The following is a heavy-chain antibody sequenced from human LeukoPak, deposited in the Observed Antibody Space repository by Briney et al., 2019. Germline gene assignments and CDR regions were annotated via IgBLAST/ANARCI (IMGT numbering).Heavy chain of an antibody. J-gene: IGHJ4*02. CDR2: VSAYNGNT. V-gene: IGHV1-18*01. D-gene: IGHD5-12*01. CDR1: GYTFNSYG. Sequence: GASVKVSCKTSGYTFNSYGLIWVRQAPGQGLEWMGWVSAYNGNTDYAQKFQGRLTMTTDTSTSTAYMEMRSLRSDDTAVYYCARAEPLVATIFDYWGQGTLVTVSS. CDR3: ARAEPLVATIFDY.